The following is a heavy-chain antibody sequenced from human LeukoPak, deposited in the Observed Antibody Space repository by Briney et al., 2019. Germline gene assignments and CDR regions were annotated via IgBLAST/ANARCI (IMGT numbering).Heavy chain of an antibody. CDR2: IIPIFGTA. CDR1: GGTFSSYA. V-gene: IGHV1-69*13. Sequence: ASVKVSCKASGGTFSSYAISWVRQAPGQGLEWMGGIIPIFGTANYAQKFQGRVTITADESTSTAYMELSSLRSEDTAVYYCASSDATVGYYYYMDVWGKGTTVTVSS. CDR3: ASSDATVGYYYYMDV. D-gene: IGHD4-11*01. J-gene: IGHJ6*03.